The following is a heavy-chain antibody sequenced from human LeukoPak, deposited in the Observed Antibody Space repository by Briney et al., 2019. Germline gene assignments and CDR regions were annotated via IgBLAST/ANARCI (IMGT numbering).Heavy chain of an antibody. Sequence: ASVKVSCKASGYTFTSYGISWVRQAPGQGLEWMGWISAYNGNTNYAQKLQGRVTMTTDTSTSTAYMELRSLRSDDTAVYYCARDRRPTVTTNWFDLWGQGTLVTVSS. CDR3: ARDRRPTVTTNWFDL. D-gene: IGHD4-17*01. CDR2: ISAYNGNT. J-gene: IGHJ5*02. CDR1: GYTFTSYG. V-gene: IGHV1-18*01.